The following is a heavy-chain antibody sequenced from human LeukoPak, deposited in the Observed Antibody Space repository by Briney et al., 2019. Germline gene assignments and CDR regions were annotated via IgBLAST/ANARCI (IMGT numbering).Heavy chain of an antibody. D-gene: IGHD3-22*01. J-gene: IGHJ4*02. V-gene: IGHV3-64*01. CDR3: ARGDSSGYSDFDY. Sequence: PGGSLRLSCAASGFAFSSYAMHWVRQAPGKGLEYVSAISSNGGSTYYANSVKGRFTISRDNSKNTLYLQMGSLRAEDMAVYYCARGDSSGYSDFDYWGQGTLVTVSS. CDR1: GFAFSSYA. CDR2: ISSNGGST.